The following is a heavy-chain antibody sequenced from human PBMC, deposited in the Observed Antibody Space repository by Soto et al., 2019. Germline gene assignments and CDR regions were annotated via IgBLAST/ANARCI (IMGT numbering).Heavy chain of an antibody. CDR1: GGSFSGYY. CDR3: ARGVVYAHYDSSGPGTLFDY. J-gene: IGHJ4*02. CDR2: INHSGST. D-gene: IGHD3-22*01. V-gene: IGHV4-34*01. Sequence: SETLSLTCAVYGGSFSGYYWSWIRQPPGKGLEWIGEINHSGSTNYNPSLKSRVTISVDTSKNQFSLKLSSVTAADTAVYYCARGVVYAHYDSSGPGTLFDYWGQGTLVTVSS.